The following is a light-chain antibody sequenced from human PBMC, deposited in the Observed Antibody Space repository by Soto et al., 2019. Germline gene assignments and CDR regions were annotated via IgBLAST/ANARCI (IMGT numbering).Light chain of an antibody. CDR2: DAS. Sequence: EIVSTQSPATLSLSPGEIATLSFSASQSVSSYLAWYQQKPGQAPRLLIYDASNRATGIPARFSGSGSGTDFTLTISSLEPEDFAVYYCQQRSNWPPITFGQGTRLEIK. CDR3: QQRSNWPPIT. J-gene: IGKJ5*01. CDR1: QSVSSY. V-gene: IGKV3-11*01.